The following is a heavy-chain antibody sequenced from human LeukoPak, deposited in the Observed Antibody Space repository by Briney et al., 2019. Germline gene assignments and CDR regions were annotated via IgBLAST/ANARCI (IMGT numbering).Heavy chain of an antibody. D-gene: IGHD2-2*01. J-gene: IGHJ6*03. Sequence: GGSLRLSCAASGATFDDYGRSWVGQAPGKGVEWVSGINRNGGSTRYADSVNGRFHIPRDNAKNSLYLQINSLRAEDTALYYCARGEGSVPYYMDVWGKGTTVTVSS. CDR3: ARGEGSVPYYMDV. V-gene: IGHV3-20*04. CDR2: INRNGGST. CDR1: GATFDDYG.